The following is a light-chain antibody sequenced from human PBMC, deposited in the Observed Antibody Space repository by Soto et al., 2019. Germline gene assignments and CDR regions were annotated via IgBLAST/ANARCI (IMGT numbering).Light chain of an antibody. CDR3: CSYTDSRTHI. V-gene: IGLV2-14*01. CDR1: SSDVGGYNY. J-gene: IGLJ1*01. CDR2: EVS. Sequence: QSALTQPASVSGSPGQSITISCTGTSSDVGGYNYVSWYQQHPGKAPKLIIFEVSYRPSGISNRISASKSGDTASLTISGLQADDEADYYCCSYTDSRTHIFGSGTKVTVL.